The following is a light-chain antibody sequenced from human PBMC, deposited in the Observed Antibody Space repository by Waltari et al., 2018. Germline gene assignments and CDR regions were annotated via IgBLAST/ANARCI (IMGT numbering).Light chain of an antibody. CDR2: GNT. Sequence: QSVLTQPPSVSGAPGQRVTISCTGSSSNLGAGSDVHWYQQLPGTAPKLLIYGNTNRPSGVPDRISASKSGTSASLAITGLQAEDEADYYCQSYDSSLSSSVFGPGTQVTVL. V-gene: IGLV1-40*01. J-gene: IGLJ1*01. CDR3: QSYDSSLSSSV. CDR1: SSNLGAGSD.